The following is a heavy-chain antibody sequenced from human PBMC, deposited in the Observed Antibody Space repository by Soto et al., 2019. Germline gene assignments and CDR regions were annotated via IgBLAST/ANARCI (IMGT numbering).Heavy chain of an antibody. D-gene: IGHD3-9*01. J-gene: IGHJ5*02. Sequence: ASVKVSCKASGYTFTSYGMSWVRQAPGQGLEWMGWISAYNGNTNYAQKLQGRITMTTDTSTSTAYMELRSLRSDDTAVYYCARENDILTGYAKRNWFDPWGQGTLVTVSS. CDR3: ARENDILTGYAKRNWFDP. CDR1: GYTFTSYG. CDR2: ISAYNGNT. V-gene: IGHV1-18*01.